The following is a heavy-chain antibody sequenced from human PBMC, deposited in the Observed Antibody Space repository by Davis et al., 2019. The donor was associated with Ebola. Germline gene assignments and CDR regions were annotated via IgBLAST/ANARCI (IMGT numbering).Heavy chain of an antibody. CDR2: IYHSGAT. Sequence: PSETLSLTCAVSGASISSTDWWSWVRQPPGKGLEWLGEIYHSGATNYNPSLKSRVSMSVDKSKNHFSLRLTSVTAADTAVYYCAREDTSGGGSDVWGQGTLVVVSS. J-gene: IGHJ4*02. D-gene: IGHD6-19*01. CDR3: AREDTSGGGSDV. V-gene: IGHV4-4*02. CDR1: GASISSTDW.